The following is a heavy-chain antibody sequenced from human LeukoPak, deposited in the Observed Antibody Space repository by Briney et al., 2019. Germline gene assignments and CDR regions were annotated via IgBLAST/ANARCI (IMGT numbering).Heavy chain of an antibody. CDR2: IIPILGIA. CDR3: ARDLRGYSGYDDAFDI. CDR1: GGTFSSYA. V-gene: IGHV1-69*04. D-gene: IGHD5-12*01. Sequence: SVKVSCKASGGTFSSYAISWVRQAPGQGLEWMGRIIPILGIANYAQKFQGRVTITADKSTSTAYMELSSLRSEDTAVYYCARDLRGYSGYDDAFDIWGQGTMVTVSS. J-gene: IGHJ3*02.